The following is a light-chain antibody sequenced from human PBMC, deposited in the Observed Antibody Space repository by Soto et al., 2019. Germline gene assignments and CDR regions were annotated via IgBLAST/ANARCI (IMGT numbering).Light chain of an antibody. CDR1: QSISSS. V-gene: IGKV1-39*01. CDR3: QQSYSTPYT. Sequence: DIQMTQSPSSLSASVGDRVTITCRASQSISSSLNWYQQKPGKAPKLLIYAASSLQSGVPSRFSGSGSVTDFTLTISSLQPEDCATYYCQQSYSTPYTFGQGTKLEIK. J-gene: IGKJ2*01. CDR2: AAS.